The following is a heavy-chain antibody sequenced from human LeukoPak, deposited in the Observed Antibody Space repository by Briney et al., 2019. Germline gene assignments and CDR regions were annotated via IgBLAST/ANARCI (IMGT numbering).Heavy chain of an antibody. D-gene: IGHD6-19*01. CDR2: ISYDGSNK. J-gene: IGHJ4*02. CDR3: ARDHGSGWYLGLFDY. V-gene: IGHV3-30*04. Sequence: GGSLRLSCAASGFTFSSYAMHWVRQAPGKGLEWVAVISYDGSNKYYADSVKGRFTISRDNSKNTLYLQMNSLRAEDTAVYYCARDHGSGWYLGLFDYWGQGTLVTVSS. CDR1: GFTFSSYA.